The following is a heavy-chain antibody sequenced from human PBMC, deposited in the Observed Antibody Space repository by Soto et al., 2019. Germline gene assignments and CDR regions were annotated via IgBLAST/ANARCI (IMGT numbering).Heavy chain of an antibody. CDR3: ATLWFGAADY. J-gene: IGHJ4*02. CDR2: IYYSGRT. CDR1: GGSISRSSYY. Sequence: QLQLQESGPGLVKPSETLSLTCTVSGGSISRSSYYWGWIRQPPGKGREWIGSIYYSGRTHYNPSLKSRVPISVETSKNQFSLTLSSVTAADTAVYYCATLWFGAADYWGQGTLVTVSS. V-gene: IGHV4-39*01. D-gene: IGHD3-10*01.